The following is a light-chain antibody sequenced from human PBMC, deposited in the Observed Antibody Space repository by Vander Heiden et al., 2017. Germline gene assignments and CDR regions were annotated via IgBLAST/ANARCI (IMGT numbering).Light chain of an antibody. CDR2: DAA. J-gene: IGKJ5*01. Sequence: EIVLTQPPGPLSLSPGERATLSCRASESVSSSYLAWYQQKPGQAPRLLIYDAASRATGIPDRFSGSGSGTDFTLTISRLVPEDFAVYYCQQYGSSPPITFGQGTRLEIK. V-gene: IGKV3-20*01. CDR1: ESVSSSY. CDR3: QQYGSSPPIT.